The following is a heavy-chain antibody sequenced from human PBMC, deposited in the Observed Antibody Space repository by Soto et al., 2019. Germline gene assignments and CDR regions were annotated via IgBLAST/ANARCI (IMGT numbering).Heavy chain of an antibody. V-gene: IGHV4-39*01. CDR1: GGSISSSSYY. CDR3: ASTPYCSGGSCYSEPYYMDV. Sequence: SETLSLTCTVSGGSISSSSYYWGWIRQPPGKGLEWIGSIYYSGSTYYNPSLKSRVTISVDTSKNQFSLKLSSVTAADTAVYYCASTPYCSGGSCYSEPYYMDVWGKGTTVTVSS. D-gene: IGHD2-15*01. CDR2: IYYSGST. J-gene: IGHJ6*03.